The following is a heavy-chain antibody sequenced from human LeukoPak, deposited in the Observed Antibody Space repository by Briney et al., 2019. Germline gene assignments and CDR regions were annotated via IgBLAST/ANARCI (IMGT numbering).Heavy chain of an antibody. J-gene: IGHJ4*02. CDR1: GGSINSCRYY. CDR3: ARLSDF. Sequence: SETLSLTCAVSGGSINSCRYYWGWIRQPPGKGLEWIGSIFYSGSTYYNPSLKSRATISVDTSKTQFSLRLSSVTAADTAVYYCARLSDFWGQGILVTVSS. CDR2: IFYSGST. V-gene: IGHV4-39*01.